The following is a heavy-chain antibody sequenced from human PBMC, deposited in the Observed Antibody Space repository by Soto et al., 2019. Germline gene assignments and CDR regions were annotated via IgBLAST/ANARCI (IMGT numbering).Heavy chain of an antibody. J-gene: IGHJ4*02. CDR1: GDTFTSYA. CDR2: INAGIGDT. D-gene: IGHD3-22*01. Sequence: GALVKVSCKASGDTFTSYAMHWVRQAPGQRLEWMGWINAGIGDTEYSEKFQGRVTITRDTSASTAYMELSSLRAEDTAVYYCARSSDYNYYFDYWGQGALVTVSS. V-gene: IGHV1-3*01. CDR3: ARSSDYNYYFDY.